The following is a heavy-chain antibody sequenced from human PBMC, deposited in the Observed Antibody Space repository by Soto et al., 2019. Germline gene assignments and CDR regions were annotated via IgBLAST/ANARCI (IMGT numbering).Heavy chain of an antibody. Sequence: EEQLVESGGGLVQPGGSLRLSCVASGFILSGYDMHWVRQATGEGLEWVSAIGTAGDPYYSGSVKGRFTISRGNAENSVYLQMNSLRAGATAVYYCARAGYDSSGYYFYAMDVWGPGTTVTVSS. CDR3: ARAGYDSSGYYFYAMDV. J-gene: IGHJ6*02. CDR2: IGTAGDP. CDR1: GFILSGYD. V-gene: IGHV3-13*05. D-gene: IGHD3-22*01.